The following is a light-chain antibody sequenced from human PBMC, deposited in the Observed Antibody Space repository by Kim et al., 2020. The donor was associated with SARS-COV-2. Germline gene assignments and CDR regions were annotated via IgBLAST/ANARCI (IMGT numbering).Light chain of an antibody. CDR2: AAS. CDR3: QQDGTSTGYT. J-gene: IGKJ2*01. Sequence: SPWHRPTLSCRASQSVSSNYVAWYQQKPGQAPRLLIYAASSRATGIPDRVSGSGSQAEFTLTINGLEAEDFALYYCQQDGTSTGYTFGQGTKLEI. CDR1: QSVSSNY. V-gene: IGKV3-20*01.